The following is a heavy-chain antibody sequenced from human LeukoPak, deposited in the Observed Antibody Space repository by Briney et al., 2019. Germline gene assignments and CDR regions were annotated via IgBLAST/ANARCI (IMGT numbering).Heavy chain of an antibody. D-gene: IGHD3-10*01. V-gene: IGHV1-8*01. Sequence: ASVKVSCKASGYTFTSYDINWVRQATGQGLEWMGWMNPNSGNTGYAQKFQGRVTTTRNTSIHTAYMELSSLRSEDTAVYYCARGRISPMVDYWGQGTLVTVSS. CDR2: MNPNSGNT. CDR1: GYTFTSYD. J-gene: IGHJ4*02. CDR3: ARGRISPMVDY.